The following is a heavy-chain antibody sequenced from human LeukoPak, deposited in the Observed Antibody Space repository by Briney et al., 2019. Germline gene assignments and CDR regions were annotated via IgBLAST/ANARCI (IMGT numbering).Heavy chain of an antibody. CDR3: ARFGYDYVWGSYPDY. J-gene: IGHJ4*02. CDR2: ISAYNGNT. CDR1: GYTFTSYG. D-gene: IGHD3-16*01. Sequence: GASVKVSCKASGYTFTSYGISWVRQAPGQGLEWMGWISAYNGNTNYAQKLQGRVTMTTDTSTSTAYMELRSLRSDDTAVYYCARFGYDYVWGSYPDYWGQGTLVTVSS. V-gene: IGHV1-18*01.